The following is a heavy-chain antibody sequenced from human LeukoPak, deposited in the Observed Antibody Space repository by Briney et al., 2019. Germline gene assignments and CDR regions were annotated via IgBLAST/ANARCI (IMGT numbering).Heavy chain of an antibody. V-gene: IGHV3-7*01. CDR2: IKQDGSEK. D-gene: IGHD2-2*02. CDR3: AMFPPSPPRQLYQPLLYRGRDF. CDR1: GFTFSSYW. Sequence: PGGSLRLSCAASGFTFSSYWMSWVRQAPGKGLEWVANIKQDGSEKYYVDSVKGRFTISRDNAKNSLYLQMNSLRAEDTAGYYCAMFPPSPPRQLYQPLLYRGRDFWGQGTLVTVSS. J-gene: IGHJ4*02.